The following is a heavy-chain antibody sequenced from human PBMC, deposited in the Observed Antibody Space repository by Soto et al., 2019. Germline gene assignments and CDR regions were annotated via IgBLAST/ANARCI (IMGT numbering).Heavy chain of an antibody. CDR3: ARIWVYYGILTGYYTQHFDY. CDR1: GGSISSYY. Sequence: SQTLSLTCTVPGGSISSYYWSWIRQPPGKGLEWIGYIYYSGSTNYNPSLKSRVTISVDTSKNQFSLKLSSVTAADTAVYYSARIWVYYGILTGYYTQHFDYWGQGTRVTVS. D-gene: IGHD3-9*01. CDR2: IYYSGST. J-gene: IGHJ4*02. V-gene: IGHV4-59*08.